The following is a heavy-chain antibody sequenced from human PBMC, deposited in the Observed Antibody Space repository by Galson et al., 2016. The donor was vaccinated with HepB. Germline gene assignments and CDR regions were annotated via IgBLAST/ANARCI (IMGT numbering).Heavy chain of an antibody. Sequence: SETLSLTCTVSGGSISGYYWSWIRQPPGKRLEWIGYIHYTGSTKYNPSLKSRVTISVDTSKNQFSLKLSPVTAADTAVYYCARDRDATTVNWYFDLWGRGTLVSVSS. CDR1: GGSISGYY. CDR3: ARDRDATTVNWYFDL. CDR2: IHYTGST. D-gene: IGHD4-17*01. V-gene: IGHV4-59*01. J-gene: IGHJ2*01.